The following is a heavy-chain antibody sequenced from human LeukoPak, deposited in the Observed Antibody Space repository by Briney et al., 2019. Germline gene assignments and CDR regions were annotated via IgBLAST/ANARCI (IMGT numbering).Heavy chain of an antibody. CDR1: GGTFISYA. Sequence: SVKVSCKASGGTFISYAISWVRQAPGQGLEWVGGIIPIFGTANYAQKFQGRVTITTDESTSTAYMELSSLRSEDTAVYYCARGRDMVRAPNWYFDLWGRGTLVTVSS. CDR3: ARGRDMVRAPNWYFDL. V-gene: IGHV1-69*05. CDR2: IIPIFGTA. D-gene: IGHD3-10*01. J-gene: IGHJ2*01.